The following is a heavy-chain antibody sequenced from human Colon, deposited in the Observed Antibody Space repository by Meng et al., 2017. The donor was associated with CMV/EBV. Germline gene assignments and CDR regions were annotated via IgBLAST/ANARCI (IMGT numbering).Heavy chain of an antibody. D-gene: IGHD3-3*01. J-gene: IGHJ4*02. CDR3: AKGADYLNFWSGYAY. CDR2: IGGGGVNA. CDR1: GFTFNNFD. V-gene: IGHV3-23*01. Sequence: GESLKISCSASGFTFNNFDMSWVCQAPGKGLEWVSSIGGGGVNAYYTEAVKGRFTISRDNSRNTLYLELSSLRDDDTAVYFCAKGADYLNFWSGYAYWGQGTLVTVSS.